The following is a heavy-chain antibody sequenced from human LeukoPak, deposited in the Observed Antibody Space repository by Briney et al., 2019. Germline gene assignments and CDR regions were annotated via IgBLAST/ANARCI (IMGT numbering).Heavy chain of an antibody. CDR1: GFTFSSYA. V-gene: IGHV3-48*04. CDR3: ARAVRAFDY. D-gene: IGHD3-10*01. Sequence: GGSLRLSCAASGFTFSSYAMSWVRQAPGKGLEWVSAISSSGSTIYYADSVKGRFTISRDNAKNSLYLQMNSLRAEDTAVYYCARAVRAFDYWGQGTLVTVSS. CDR2: ISSSGSTI. J-gene: IGHJ4*02.